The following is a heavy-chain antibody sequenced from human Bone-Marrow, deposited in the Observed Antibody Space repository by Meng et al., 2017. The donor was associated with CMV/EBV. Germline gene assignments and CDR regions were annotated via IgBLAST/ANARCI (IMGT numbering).Heavy chain of an antibody. D-gene: IGHD6-13*01. CDR2: ITASGGST. CDR1: GFTFSSYG. V-gene: IGHV3-23*01. J-gene: IGHJ4*02. CDR3: AKAFSASWYREYYDD. Sequence: GESLKISCAASGFTFSSYGMHWVRQAPGRGLAWVSAITASGGSTFYADSVKGRFTVSRDNSKNTLYLQMSSLRAEDTALYYCAKAFSASWYREYYDDWGQGTLVTVSS.